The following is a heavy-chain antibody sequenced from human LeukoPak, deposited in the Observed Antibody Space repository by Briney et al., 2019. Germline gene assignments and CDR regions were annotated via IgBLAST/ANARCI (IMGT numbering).Heavy chain of an antibody. CDR2: INPNSGGT. CDR3: ARDRQVRGVIQKNNWFDP. Sequence: ASVKVSCKASGYTFTGYYMHWVRQAPGQGLEWMGWINPNSGGTNYAQKFQGRVTMTRDTSISTAYMELSRLRSDDTAVYYCARDRQVRGVIQKNNWFDPWGQGTLVTVSS. V-gene: IGHV1-2*02. CDR1: GYTFTGYY. D-gene: IGHD3-10*01. J-gene: IGHJ5*02.